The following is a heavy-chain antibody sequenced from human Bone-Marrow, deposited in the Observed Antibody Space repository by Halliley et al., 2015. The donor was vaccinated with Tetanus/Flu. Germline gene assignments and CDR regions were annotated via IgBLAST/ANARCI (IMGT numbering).Heavy chain of an antibody. Sequence: GRTYYASSVKGRFTISRDNSNYTLYLQMNSLRAEDTAVYYCAKTDCSTTSCYSGYYYYGMDVWGQGTTVTVSS. CDR2: GRT. V-gene: IGHV3-23*01. D-gene: IGHD2-2*01. J-gene: IGHJ6*02. CDR3: AKTDCSTTSCYSGYYYYGMDV.